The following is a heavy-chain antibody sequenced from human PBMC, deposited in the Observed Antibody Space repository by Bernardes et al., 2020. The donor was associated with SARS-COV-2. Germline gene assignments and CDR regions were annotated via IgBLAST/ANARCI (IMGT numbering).Heavy chain of an antibody. CDR1: GYTFTSYA. CDR3: ARVPRIVGATGGWFDP. D-gene: IGHD1-26*01. CDR2: INAGNGNT. Sequence: ASVKVSCKASGYTFTSYAMHWVRQAPGQRLEWMGWINAGNGNTKYSQKFQGRVTITRDTSASTAYMELSSLRSEDTAVYYCARVPRIVGATGGWFDPWGQGTLVTVSS. J-gene: IGHJ5*02. V-gene: IGHV1-3*01.